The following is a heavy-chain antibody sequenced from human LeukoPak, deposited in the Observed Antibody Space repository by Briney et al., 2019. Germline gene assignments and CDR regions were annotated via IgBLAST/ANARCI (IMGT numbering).Heavy chain of an antibody. J-gene: IGHJ6*03. CDR1: GFTFSDFY. Sequence: PGGSLTLSCAVSGFTFSDFYLRWMGPAPGRGWMGVLYISISGSTINNANSFKGRFTISRDNAKNPLYLQMNSLGAEDTAGYYCARGSYYYDSSGYYMHVWGKGTTVTVSS. V-gene: IGHV3-11*01. D-gene: IGHD3-22*01. CDR3: ARGSYYYDSSGYYMHV. CDR2: ISISGSTI.